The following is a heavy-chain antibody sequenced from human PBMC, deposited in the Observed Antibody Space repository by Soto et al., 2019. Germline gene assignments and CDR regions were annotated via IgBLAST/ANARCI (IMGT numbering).Heavy chain of an antibody. J-gene: IGHJ4*02. Sequence: SETLSLTCAVYGGSFSGYYWSWIRQPPGKGLEWIGEINHSGSTNYNPSLKSRVTISVDTSKNQFSLKLSYVTAADTAVYYCGRGRTGVWRCTSTEYDFDYWGQGTVVTVCS. CDR1: GGSFSGYY. D-gene: IGHD1-1*01. CDR2: INHSGST. V-gene: IGHV4-34*01. CDR3: GRGRTGVWRCTSTEYDFDY.